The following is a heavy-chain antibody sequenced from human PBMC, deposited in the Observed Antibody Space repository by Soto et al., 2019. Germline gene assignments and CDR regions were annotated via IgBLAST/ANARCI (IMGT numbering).Heavy chain of an antibody. D-gene: IGHD6-19*01. CDR2: IYYSGST. CDR3: ARAESTGCYNWFDP. J-gene: IGHJ5*02. Sequence: SETLSLTCTVSGGSISSYYWSWIRQPPGKGLEWIGYIYYSGSTNYNPSLKSRVTISIDTSKNQFSLKLSSVTAADTAVYYCARAESTGCYNWFDPWGQGTLVPVSS. V-gene: IGHV4-59*01. CDR1: GGSISSYY.